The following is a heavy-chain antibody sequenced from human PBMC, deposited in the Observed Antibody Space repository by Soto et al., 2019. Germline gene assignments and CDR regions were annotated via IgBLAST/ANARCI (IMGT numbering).Heavy chain of an antibody. J-gene: IGHJ6*02. CDR1: GGTFSSYA. CDR3: ARGLKVFGVVIIRYYYYGMDV. CDR2: IIPIFGTA. Sequence: RASVKVSCKASGGTFSSYAISWVRQAPGQGLEWMGGIIPIFGTANYAQKFQGRVTITADESTSTAYMELSSLRSEDTAVYYCARGLKVFGVVIIRYYYYGMDVWGQGTTVTVSS. V-gene: IGHV1-69*13. D-gene: IGHD3-3*01.